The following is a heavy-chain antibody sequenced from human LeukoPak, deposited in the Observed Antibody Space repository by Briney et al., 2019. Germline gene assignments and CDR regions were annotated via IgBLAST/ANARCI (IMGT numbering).Heavy chain of an antibody. CDR2: IYYRGIT. CDR3: ATRQKYCSTAICSPYYFDS. CDR1: GGSINSGDYY. V-gene: IGHV4-30-4*08. D-gene: IGHD2-2*01. Sequence: SETLSLTCSVSGGSINSGDYYWSWIRQPPGKGLEWIGYIYYRGITYYNPSLKTRVTISVDTSKNQFSLKLTSVTAADTAVYYCATRQKYCSTAICSPYYFDSWGQGTLVSVSS. J-gene: IGHJ4*02.